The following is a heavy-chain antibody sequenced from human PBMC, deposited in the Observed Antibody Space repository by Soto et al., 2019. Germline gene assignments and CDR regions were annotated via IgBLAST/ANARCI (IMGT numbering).Heavy chain of an antibody. Sequence: PSQTLSLTCAISGDSVSSNTAAWNWIRQPPSRGLEWLGRIYYRSKWYTDYAVSVKSRITINPDTSKNQFSLQLNSVTPEDTAVYYCARAPESSLYVFDPWGQGTLVTVSS. D-gene: IGHD3-10*02. CDR1: GDSVSSNTAA. V-gene: IGHV6-1*01. J-gene: IGHJ5*02. CDR3: ARAPESSLYVFDP. CDR2: IYYRSKWYT.